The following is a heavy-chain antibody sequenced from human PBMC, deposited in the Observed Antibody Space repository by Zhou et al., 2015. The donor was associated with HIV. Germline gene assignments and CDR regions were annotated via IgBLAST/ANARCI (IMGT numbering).Heavy chain of an antibody. CDR1: GFTFSSYG. Sequence: QVQLVESGGGVVQPGRSLRLSCAASGFTFSSYGMHWVRQAPGKGLEWVAVISYDGSNKYYADSVKGRFTISRDNSKNTLYLQMNSLRAEDTAVYYCAKDRSPRAYCGGDCYPGDYWGQGTLVTVSS. J-gene: IGHJ4*02. CDR2: ISYDGSNK. V-gene: IGHV3-30*18. D-gene: IGHD2-21*02. CDR3: AKDRSPRAYCGGDCYPGDY.